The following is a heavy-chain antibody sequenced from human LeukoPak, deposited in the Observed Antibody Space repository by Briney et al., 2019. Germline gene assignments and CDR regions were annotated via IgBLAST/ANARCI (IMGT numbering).Heavy chain of an antibody. CDR2: MYYSGST. Sequence: SETLSLTCTVSGGSISSSSYYRGWIRQPPGKGLEWIAGMYYSGSTYYNPSLKSRVTISVDTSKNQFSLKLSSVTAADTAVYYCASVSIAARYFDYWGQGTLVTVSS. CDR1: GGSISSSSYY. CDR3: ASVSIAARYFDY. J-gene: IGHJ4*02. V-gene: IGHV4-39*01. D-gene: IGHD6-6*01.